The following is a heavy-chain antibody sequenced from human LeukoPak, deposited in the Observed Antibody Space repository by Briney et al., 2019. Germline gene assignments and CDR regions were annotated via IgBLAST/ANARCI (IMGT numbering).Heavy chain of an antibody. V-gene: IGHV3-11*01. Sequence: GGSLRLSCAASGFTFSDYYMSWIRQAPGKGLEWVSYISSSGSTIYYADSVKGRFTISRDNAKTSLYLQMNSLRAEDTAVYYCARAVNDDYVWGSYRYTMGNYWFDPWGQGTLVTVSS. J-gene: IGHJ5*02. CDR3: ARAVNDDYVWGSYRYTMGNYWFDP. CDR1: GFTFSDYY. CDR2: ISSSGSTI. D-gene: IGHD3-16*02.